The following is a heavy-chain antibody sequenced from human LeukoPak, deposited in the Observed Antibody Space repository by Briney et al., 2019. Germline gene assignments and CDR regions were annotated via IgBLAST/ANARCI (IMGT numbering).Heavy chain of an antibody. J-gene: IGHJ4*02. Sequence: SETLSLTCAVYGGSFSGYYWSWIRQPPGKGLEWIGEINHSGSTNYNPSLKSRVTISVDTSKNQFSLKLSSVTAADTAVYYCSRRRQLAARPSPIDYWGQGTLVTVSS. CDR3: SRRRQLAARPSPIDY. V-gene: IGHV4-34*01. CDR1: GGSFSGYY. D-gene: IGHD6-6*01. CDR2: INHSGST.